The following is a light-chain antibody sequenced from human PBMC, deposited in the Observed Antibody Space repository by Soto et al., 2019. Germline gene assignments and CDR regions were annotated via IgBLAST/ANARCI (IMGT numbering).Light chain of an antibody. CDR1: SSDIGHYDY. CDR3: CSLTTSHTYV. CDR2: HVT. Sequence: QSALAQPASVFGSPGQSITLSCPGTSSDIGHYDYVSWYQQHPGKAPKLMIYHVTYRPSGVSNRYSGYKSGNSASLTISGLQADDEADYYCCSLTTSHTYVFGSGTKVTVL. J-gene: IGLJ1*01. V-gene: IGLV2-14*03.